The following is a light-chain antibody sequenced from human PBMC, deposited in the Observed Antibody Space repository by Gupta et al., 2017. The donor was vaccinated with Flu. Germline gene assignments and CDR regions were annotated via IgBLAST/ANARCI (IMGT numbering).Light chain of an antibody. CDR1: SSNIGSNY. J-gene: IGLJ3*02. V-gene: IGLV1-47*01. CDR3: AAWDDSRSGWV. CDR2: RNN. Sequence: RVTISCSGSSSNIGSNYVYWYQQLPGTAPKLLIYRNNQRPSGVPDRFSGSKSGTSASLAISGLRAEDEAGYYCAAWDDSRSGWVFGGGTKLTVL.